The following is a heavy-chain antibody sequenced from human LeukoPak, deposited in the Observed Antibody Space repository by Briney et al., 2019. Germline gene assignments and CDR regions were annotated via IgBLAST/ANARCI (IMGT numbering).Heavy chain of an antibody. CDR2: IIPIFGTA. D-gene: IGHD2-2*01. V-gene: IGHV1-69*01. CDR1: GGTFSSYA. CDR3: ARGGMSTSPTLDSYYYYMDV. J-gene: IGHJ6*03. Sequence: GASVKVSCKASGGTFSSYAISWVRQAPGQGLEWMGGIIPIFGTANYAQKFQGRVTITADESTSTAYMELSSLRSEDTAVHYCARGGMSTSPTLDSYYYYMDVWGKGTTVTVSS.